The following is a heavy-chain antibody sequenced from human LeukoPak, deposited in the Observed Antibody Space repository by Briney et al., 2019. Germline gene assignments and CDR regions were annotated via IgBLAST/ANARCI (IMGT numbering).Heavy chain of an antibody. CDR1: GFTFSSYA. CDR2: ISYDGSSK. CDR3: ARDAGSGSPPIRYFDY. J-gene: IGHJ4*02. Sequence: GGSLRLSCAASGFTFSSYAMHWVRQAPGKGLEWVAVISYDGSSKYYADSVKGRFTISRDNSKNTLYLQMNSLRAEDTAVYYCARDAGSGSPPIRYFDYWGQGTLVTVSS. D-gene: IGHD3-10*01. V-gene: IGHV3-30-3*01.